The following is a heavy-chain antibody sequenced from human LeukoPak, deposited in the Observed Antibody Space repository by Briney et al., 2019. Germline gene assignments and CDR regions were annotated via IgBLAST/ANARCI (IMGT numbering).Heavy chain of an antibody. V-gene: IGHV3-53*01. Sequence: GGSLRLSCAASGFTVSSNYMSWVRQAPGKGLEWVSVIYSGGSTYYADSVKGRFIISRDNSKNTLYLQMNSLRAEDTAVYYCARGGYNFPVDYWGQGTLVTVSS. D-gene: IGHD5-24*01. CDR1: GFTVSSNY. J-gene: IGHJ4*02. CDR2: IYSGGST. CDR3: ARGGYNFPVDY.